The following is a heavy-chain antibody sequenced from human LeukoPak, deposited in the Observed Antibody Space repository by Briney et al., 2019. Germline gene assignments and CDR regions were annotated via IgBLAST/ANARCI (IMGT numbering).Heavy chain of an antibody. CDR1: GFTFSSYW. V-gene: IGHV3-7*01. J-gene: IGHJ4*02. Sequence: PGGSLRLSCAASGFTFSSYWMSWVRQAPGKGLEWVANIKQDGSEKYYVDSVKGRFTISRDNAKNSLYLQMNSLRAEDTAVYYCAREGGHYDILTGGDYWGQGTLVTVSS. CDR2: IKQDGSEK. CDR3: AREGGHYDILTGGDY. D-gene: IGHD3-9*01.